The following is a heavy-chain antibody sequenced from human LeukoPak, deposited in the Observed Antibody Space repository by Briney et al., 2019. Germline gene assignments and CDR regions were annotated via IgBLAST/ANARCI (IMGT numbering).Heavy chain of an antibody. CDR1: GYTFTSYS. V-gene: IGHV1-18*01. CDR3: ATDCSGGNSFVDY. J-gene: IGHJ4*02. D-gene: IGHD4-23*01. Sequence: GASVKVSCKASGYTFTSYSISWVRQAPGQGLEWMGWISAYNGNTNYAQKLQGRVTMTTDTSTSTAYMELRSLRSEDTAVYYCATDCSGGNSFVDYWGQGTLVTVSS. CDR2: ISAYNGNT.